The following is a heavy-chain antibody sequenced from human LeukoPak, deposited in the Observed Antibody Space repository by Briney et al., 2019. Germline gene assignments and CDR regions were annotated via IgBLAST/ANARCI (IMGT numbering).Heavy chain of an antibody. CDR2: LXXXGGNT. CDR1: GFTFSSYA. V-gene: IGHV3-23*01. D-gene: IGHD3-22*01. Sequence: PGGSLRLSCAASGFTFSSYAMGXXRQAPGKGLXWXXXLXXXGGNTYYADSVKGRFTISRXNSKNTLSLQMNSLRAEDTAVYYCAKVSGYYFDSGGYYYFDYWGQGTLVTVSS. CDR3: AKVSGYYFDSGGYYYFDY. J-gene: IGHJ4*02.